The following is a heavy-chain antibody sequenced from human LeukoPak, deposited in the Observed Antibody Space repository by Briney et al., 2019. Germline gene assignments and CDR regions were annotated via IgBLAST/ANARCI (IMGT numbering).Heavy chain of an antibody. D-gene: IGHD5-18*01. V-gene: IGHV3-30*18. Sequence: GRSLRLSCATSGFTFSTYAMHWVRQAPGKGLEWVAVISYDGSDKYYADSVKGRFTISRDNSKNTLYLQMNSLSPEDTAVYYCAKSAVDTPLGFLFDFWGQGTLVTVSS. CDR1: GFTFSTYA. CDR2: ISYDGSDK. CDR3: AKSAVDTPLGFLFDF. J-gene: IGHJ4*02.